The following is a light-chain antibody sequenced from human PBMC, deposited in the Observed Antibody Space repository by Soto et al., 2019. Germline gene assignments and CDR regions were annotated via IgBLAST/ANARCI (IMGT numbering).Light chain of an antibody. CDR3: QQYNDWAPLT. CDR2: GAS. CDR1: QSVSSN. V-gene: IGKV3D-15*01. Sequence: EIVMTQSPATLSVSPGERATLSCRASQSVSSNLAWSQQKPGQAPSLLISGASTKANGIPARFGGSWSGTEFTLTISSRQSEDFAVYYCQQYNDWAPLTFGGGTKVEIK. J-gene: IGKJ4*01.